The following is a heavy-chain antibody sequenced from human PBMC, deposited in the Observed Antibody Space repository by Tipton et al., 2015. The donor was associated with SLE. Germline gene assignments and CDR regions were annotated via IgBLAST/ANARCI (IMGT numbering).Heavy chain of an antibody. V-gene: IGHV4-38-2*02. D-gene: IGHD5-12*01. Sequence: TLSLTCNVSGYSIRNGYYWGWIRQAPGKGLEWTGTIQHSGITYYNPSLKSRVTISVDTSKNQFSLKLRSVTAADTAVYYCAREYSGYDYRTFDHWGQGTLVTVSS. J-gene: IGHJ4*02. CDR1: GYSIRNGYY. CDR3: AREYSGYDYRTFDH. CDR2: IQHSGIT.